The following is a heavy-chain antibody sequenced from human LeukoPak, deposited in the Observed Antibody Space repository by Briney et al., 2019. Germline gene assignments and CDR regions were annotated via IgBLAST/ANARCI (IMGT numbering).Heavy chain of an antibody. CDR1: GGSISSGGYY. V-gene: IGHV4-31*03. CDR2: TYYSGST. D-gene: IGHD3-22*01. J-gene: IGHJ3*02. CDR3: ARTGITMIVVAKADAFDI. Sequence: SETLSLTCSVSGGSISSGGYYWSWIRQHPGKGLEWIGYTYYSGSTYYDPSLKSRVTISVDTSKNQFSLKLSSVTAADTAVYYCARTGITMIVVAKADAFDIWGQGTMVTVSS.